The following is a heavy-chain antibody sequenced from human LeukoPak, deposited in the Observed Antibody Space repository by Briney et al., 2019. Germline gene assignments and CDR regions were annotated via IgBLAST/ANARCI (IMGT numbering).Heavy chain of an antibody. D-gene: IGHD3-10*01. CDR1: GFTFSSYW. J-gene: IGHJ6*03. CDR3: ARDLLGYNYHYMDV. V-gene: IGHV3-21*01. Sequence: GGSLRLSCAASGFTFSSYWMHWVRQAPGKGLEWVSSISSSSSYIYYADSVKGRFTSSRDNAKKSLYLQMNSLRAEDTAVYYCARDLLGYNYHYMDVWGKGTTVTVSS. CDR2: ISSSSSYI.